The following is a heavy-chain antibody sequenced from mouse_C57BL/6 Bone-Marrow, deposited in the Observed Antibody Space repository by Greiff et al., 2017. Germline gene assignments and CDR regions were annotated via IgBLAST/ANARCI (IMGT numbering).Heavy chain of an antibody. V-gene: IGHV1-26*01. CDR2: INPNNGGT. Sequence: EVQLQQSGPELVKPGASVKISCKASGYTFTDYYMNWVKQSHGKSLEWIGDINPNNGGTSYNQKFKGKATLTVDKSSSTAYMELRSLTSEDSAVYYCAYSYYAMDYWGQGTSVTGSS. CDR1: GYTFTDYY. J-gene: IGHJ4*01. CDR3: AYSYYAMDY.